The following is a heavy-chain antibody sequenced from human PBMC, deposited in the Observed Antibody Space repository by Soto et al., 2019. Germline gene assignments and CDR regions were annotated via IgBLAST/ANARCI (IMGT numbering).Heavy chain of an antibody. Sequence: GGSLRLSCAASGFTFDDYAMHWVRQAPGKGLEWVSLISWDGGSTYYADSVKGRFTISRDNSKNSLYLQMNSLRAEDTALYYCAKDMACYGSGSYYTWYYYGMDVWGQGTTVTVSS. CDR2: ISWDGGST. D-gene: IGHD3-10*01. J-gene: IGHJ6*02. CDR3: AKDMACYGSGSYYTWYYYGMDV. V-gene: IGHV3-43D*03. CDR1: GFTFDDYA.